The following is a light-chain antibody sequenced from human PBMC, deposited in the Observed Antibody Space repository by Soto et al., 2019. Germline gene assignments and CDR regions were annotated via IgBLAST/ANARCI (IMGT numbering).Light chain of an antibody. CDR3: QQYKDWPLT. CDR2: GAS. CDR1: QSVSST. Sequence: EIVMTQSPATLSVSPGERATLSCRASQSVSSTFAWYHQKPGQAPRLLIYGASTRATGIPARFSGSGSGTEFTLTISSLQSEDFALYYCQQYKDWPLTFGGGTKVDIK. J-gene: IGKJ4*01. V-gene: IGKV3-15*01.